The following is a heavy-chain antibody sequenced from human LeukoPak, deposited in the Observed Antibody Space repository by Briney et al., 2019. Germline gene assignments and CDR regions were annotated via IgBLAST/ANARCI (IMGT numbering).Heavy chain of an antibody. Sequence: VASVKVSCKASGGTFSSYAISWVRQAPGQGLEWMGGIIPIFGTANYAQKFQGRVTITTDESTSTAYMELSSLRSEDTAVYYCARDRVRDYYGSGSSSPWGQGTLVTVSS. D-gene: IGHD3-10*01. CDR2: IIPIFGTA. J-gene: IGHJ5*02. CDR3: ARDRVRDYYGSGSSSP. CDR1: GGTFSSYA. V-gene: IGHV1-69*05.